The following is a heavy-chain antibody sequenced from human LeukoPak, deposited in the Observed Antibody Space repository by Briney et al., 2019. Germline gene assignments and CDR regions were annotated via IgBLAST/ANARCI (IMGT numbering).Heavy chain of an antibody. J-gene: IGHJ5*02. V-gene: IGHV3-15*01. CDR2: ITSKSYEGTT. CDR3: STAFYGAPLA. D-gene: IGHD4-17*01. Sequence: GGSLRLSCAASRFAFDNFAMSWVRQAPGKGLEWVARITSKSYEGTTDYAAPVKGRFTISRDDSKNTLYLQMNSLEIEDTAVYYCSTAFYGAPLAWGQGTLVTVSS. CDR1: RFAFDNFA.